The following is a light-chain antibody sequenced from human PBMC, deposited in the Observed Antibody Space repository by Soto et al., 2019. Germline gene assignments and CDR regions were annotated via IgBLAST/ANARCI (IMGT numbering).Light chain of an antibody. V-gene: IGLV1-40*01. CDR1: SSNIGANYD. Sequence: QSVLTQPPSVSGAPGQRVTISCTGSSSNIGANYDVHWYQHRPGTAPKLLIFGNTNRPSGVPDRFSGSKSGTSASLAITGLQAEDEGDYYCQSYDSTLSVRYVFGTGTKVTV. J-gene: IGLJ1*01. CDR3: QSYDSTLSVRYV. CDR2: GNT.